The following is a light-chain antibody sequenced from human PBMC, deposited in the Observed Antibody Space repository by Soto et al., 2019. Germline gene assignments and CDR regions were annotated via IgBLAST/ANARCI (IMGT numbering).Light chain of an antibody. Sequence: QSALTQPASVSGSPGQSITISCTGTSSDVGSTFNYVSWHQHHPGKAPRLIMSDVNHRPSGVSDRFSGSKSGNTASLTISGLQAEDEGHYFCSAYSTGSTPVLFGGGTKLTVL. V-gene: IGLV2-14*03. CDR2: DVN. J-gene: IGLJ3*02. CDR3: SAYSTGSTPVL. CDR1: SSDVGSTFNY.